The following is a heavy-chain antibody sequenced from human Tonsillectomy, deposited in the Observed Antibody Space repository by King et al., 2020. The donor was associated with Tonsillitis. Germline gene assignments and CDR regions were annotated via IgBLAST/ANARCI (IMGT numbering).Heavy chain of an antibody. CDR1: GFTFSSYG. CDR3: AKDLVGATLGPFDY. Sequence: QVQLVESGGGVVQPGRSLRLSCAASGFTFSSYGMHWVRQAPGKGLEWVAVISYDGSNKYYSDSVKGRFTISRDNSKNTLYLQMNSLRAEDTAVYYCAKDLVGATLGPFDYWGQGTLVTVSS. D-gene: IGHD1-26*01. CDR2: ISYDGSNK. J-gene: IGHJ4*02. V-gene: IGHV3-30*18.